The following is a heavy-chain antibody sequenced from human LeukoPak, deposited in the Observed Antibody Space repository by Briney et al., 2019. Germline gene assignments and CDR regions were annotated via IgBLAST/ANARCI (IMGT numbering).Heavy chain of an antibody. CDR2: IYPGDSDT. V-gene: IGHV5-51*01. D-gene: IGHD4-17*01. CDR1: GYSFTSYW. Sequence: GESLKISCKGSGYSFTSYWIGWVRQMPGKGLEWMGIIYPGDSDTRYSPSFQGQVTISADKSISTAYLQWSSLKASDTAIYYCARRNYGDYQGFYWYFDPWGRGTLVTVSS. J-gene: IGHJ2*01. CDR3: ARRNYGDYQGFYWYFDP.